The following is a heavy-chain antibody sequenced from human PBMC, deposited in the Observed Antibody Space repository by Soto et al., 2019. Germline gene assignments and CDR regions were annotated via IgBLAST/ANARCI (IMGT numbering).Heavy chain of an antibody. D-gene: IGHD2-15*01. J-gene: IGHJ4*02. CDR2: ISGSRGSTT. CDR3: AQFRGCSRSPCYQAY. Sequence: GGSLRLSCAASGFTFSDYGLCWVRQAPGKGLEWVSSISGSRGSTTYYAGSVKGRFTISRDNSKNTLYLQMNSLRVEDTAVYYCAQFRGCSRSPCYQAYSCPATLLSLSS. V-gene: IGHV3-23*01. CDR1: GFTFSDYG.